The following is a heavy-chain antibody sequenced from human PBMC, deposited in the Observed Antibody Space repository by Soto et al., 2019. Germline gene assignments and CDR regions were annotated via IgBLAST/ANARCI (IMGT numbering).Heavy chain of an antibody. CDR2: IIPIFGTA. V-gene: IGHV1-69*13. D-gene: IGHD3-16*01. J-gene: IGHJ6*02. CDR3: ARDGRINYGMDV. Sequence: SVKVSCKASGGTFSSYSISWVRQAPGQGLEWMGGIIPIFGTANYAQKFQGRVTITADESTSTAYMELSSLRSEDTAVYYCARDGRINYGMDVWGQGTTVTVSS. CDR1: GGTFSSYS.